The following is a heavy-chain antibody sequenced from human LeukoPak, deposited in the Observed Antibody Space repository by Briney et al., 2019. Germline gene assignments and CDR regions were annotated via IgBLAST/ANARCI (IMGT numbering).Heavy chain of an antibody. CDR2: LYYSGST. J-gene: IGHJ5*02. CDR3: AREVVHDNWFDP. CDR1: GGSISSSSYY. V-gene: IGHV4-39*07. Sequence: SETLSLTCTVSGGSISSSSYYWGWIRQPPGKGLEWIGSLYYSGSTYYNPSLKSRVIISVDTSKNQFSLKLSSVTAADTAVYYCAREVVHDNWFDPWGQGTMVTVSS.